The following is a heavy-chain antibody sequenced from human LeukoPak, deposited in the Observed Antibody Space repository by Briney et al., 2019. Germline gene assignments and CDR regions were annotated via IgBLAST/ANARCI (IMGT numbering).Heavy chain of an antibody. CDR3: ASELAHCVGDCLKN. Sequence: GGSLRLSCAASGFTFNNYWMHWVRHAPGKGLVWVSRINADGSLTNYADSVKGRFTIFRDNAKNTLYLQMNSLRAEDTAVYYCASELAHCVGDCLKNWGQGTLVTVSS. CDR1: GFTFNNYW. V-gene: IGHV3-74*01. J-gene: IGHJ4*02. CDR2: INADGSLT. D-gene: IGHD2-21*02.